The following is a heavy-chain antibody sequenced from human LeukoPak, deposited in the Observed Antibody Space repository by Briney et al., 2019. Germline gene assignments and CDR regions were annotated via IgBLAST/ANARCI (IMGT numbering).Heavy chain of an antibody. D-gene: IGHD2-2*01. Sequence: SQTLSLTCTVSGGSISSGGYSWSWIRQPPGKGLEWIGYIYHSGSTYYNPSLKSRVTISVDRSKNQFSLKLSSVTAADTAVYYCASGYCSSTSCPGPDYWGQGTLVTVSS. CDR1: GGSISSGGYS. V-gene: IGHV4-30-2*01. CDR2: IYHSGST. CDR3: ASGYCSSTSCPGPDY. J-gene: IGHJ4*02.